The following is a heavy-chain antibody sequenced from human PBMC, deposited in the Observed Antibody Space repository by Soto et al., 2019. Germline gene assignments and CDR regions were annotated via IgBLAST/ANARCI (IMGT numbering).Heavy chain of an antibody. CDR1: GFTFDDYA. Sequence: GGSLRLSCAASGFTFDDYAMHWVRQAPGKGLEWVSGISWNSGSIGYADSVKGRFTISRDNAKNSLYLQMNSLRAEDTALYYCAKDSTPNMSTGSPAPLYYYYYYMDVWGKGTTVTVSS. CDR2: ISWNSGSI. CDR3: AKDSTPNMSTGSPAPLYYYYYYMDV. V-gene: IGHV3-9*01. D-gene: IGHD2-2*01. J-gene: IGHJ6*03.